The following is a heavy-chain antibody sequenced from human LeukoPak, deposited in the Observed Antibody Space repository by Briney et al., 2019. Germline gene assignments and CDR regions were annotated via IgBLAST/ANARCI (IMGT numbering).Heavy chain of an antibody. CDR1: GFTFSSYW. J-gene: IGHJ6*02. Sequence: PGGSLRLSCAASGFTFSSYWMSWVRQAPGKGLEWVANIKEDGGEKYYVDSVKGRFTISRDNAKNSLYLQMNSLRAEDTAVYYCARDPSLYCSSTSCYQEALPGMDVWGQGTTVTVSS. D-gene: IGHD2-2*01. CDR2: IKEDGGEK. V-gene: IGHV3-7*03. CDR3: ARDPSLYCSSTSCYQEALPGMDV.